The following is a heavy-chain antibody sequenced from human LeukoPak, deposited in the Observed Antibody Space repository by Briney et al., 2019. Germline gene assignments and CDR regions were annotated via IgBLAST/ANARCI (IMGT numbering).Heavy chain of an antibody. V-gene: IGHV4-34*01. Sequence: SETLSLTCAVYGGSFSGYYWSWIRQPPGKGLEWIGEINHSGSTNYNPSLKSRVTISVDTSKNQFSLKLSSVTAADTAVYYCARRDAAAASGAFDIWGQGTMVTVSS. CDR1: GGSFSGYY. CDR2: INHSGST. J-gene: IGHJ3*02. D-gene: IGHD6-13*01. CDR3: ARRDAAAASGAFDI.